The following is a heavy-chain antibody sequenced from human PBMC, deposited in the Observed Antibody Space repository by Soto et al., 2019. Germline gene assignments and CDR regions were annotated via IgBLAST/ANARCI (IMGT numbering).Heavy chain of an antibody. J-gene: IGHJ3*02. CDR3: ASDGGTTEDAFDI. Sequence: ASVKVSCKASGYTFTSYYMHWVRQAPGQGLEWMGIINPSGGSTGYAQKFQGRVTMTRDTSTSTVYMDLSSLRSEDTAVYYCASDGGTTEDAFDIWGQGTMVNVSS. CDR1: GYTFTSYY. CDR2: INPSGGST. D-gene: IGHD1-1*01. V-gene: IGHV1-46*03.